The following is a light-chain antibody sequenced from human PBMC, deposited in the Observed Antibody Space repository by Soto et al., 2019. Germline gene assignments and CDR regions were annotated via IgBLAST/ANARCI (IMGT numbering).Light chain of an antibody. J-gene: IGKJ1*01. CDR3: QQRADWWT. CDR1: QSVSSSY. V-gene: IGKV3-11*01. CDR2: DAS. Sequence: IVSTQSPSTLSMSPGGRGTLSCRASQSVSSSYLAWYQKKPGQAPRLLIDDASNRATGIPARFSGSGSGTDFTLTISSLEPEDSAVYYCQQRADWWTFGQGTKVDIK.